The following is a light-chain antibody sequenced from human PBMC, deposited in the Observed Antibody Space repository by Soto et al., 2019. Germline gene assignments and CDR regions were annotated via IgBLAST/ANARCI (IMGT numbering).Light chain of an antibody. CDR1: SSDIGGYDY. Sequence: QSVLTQPASVSGSPGQSITLSCTGTSSDIGGYDYVSWYQRHPGKAPKLIIYDVNNRPSGVSNRFSGSKSGNTASLTISGLQVEDGADYNGTSIATGSPQVVFGGGPSSPS. CDR2: DVN. V-gene: IGLV2-14*01. CDR3: TSIATGSPQVV. J-gene: IGLJ2*01.